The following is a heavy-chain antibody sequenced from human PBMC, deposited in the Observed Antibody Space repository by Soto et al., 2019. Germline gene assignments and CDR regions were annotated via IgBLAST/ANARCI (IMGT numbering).Heavy chain of an antibody. V-gene: IGHV4-34*01. CDR3: ARVKLRGGSSWSRSVGGYFDY. CDR2: INHSGST. CDR1: GGSFSGYY. D-gene: IGHD6-13*01. Sequence: SETLSLTCAVYGGSFSGYYWSWIRQPPGKGLEWIGEINHSGSTNYNPSLKSRVTISVDTSKNQFSLKLSSVTAADTAVYYCARVKLRGGSSWSRSVGGYFDYWGQGTLVTVSS. J-gene: IGHJ4*02.